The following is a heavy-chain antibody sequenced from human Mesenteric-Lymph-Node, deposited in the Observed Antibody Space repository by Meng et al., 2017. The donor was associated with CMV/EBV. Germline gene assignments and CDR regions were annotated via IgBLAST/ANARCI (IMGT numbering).Heavy chain of an antibody. Sequence: QVQLKRWGAGLLKPSEALSLPCAVYGGSFSGYYWSWIRQPPGKGLERIGEINHSGSTNYNPSLKSRVTISVDTSKNQFSLKLSSVTAADTAVYYCARHQRWLKSEGGFNYWGQGTLVTVSS. CDR2: INHSGST. V-gene: IGHV4-34*01. CDR1: GGSFSGYY. CDR3: ARHQRWLKSEGGFNY. J-gene: IGHJ4*02. D-gene: IGHD4-23*01.